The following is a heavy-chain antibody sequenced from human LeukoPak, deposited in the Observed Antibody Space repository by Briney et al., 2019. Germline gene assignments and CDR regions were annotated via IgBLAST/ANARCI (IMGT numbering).Heavy chain of an antibody. CDR3: AKDIRSIAVATGYYYYGMDV. J-gene: IGHJ6*02. CDR1: GFTFDDYA. CDR2: ISWNSGSI. Sequence: GGPLRLSCAASGFTFDDYAMHWVRQAPGKGLEWVSGISWNSGSIGYADSVKGRFTISRDNAKNSLYLQMNSLRAEDTALYYCAKDIRSIAVATGYYYYGMDVWGQGTTVTVSS. D-gene: IGHD6-19*01. V-gene: IGHV3-9*01.